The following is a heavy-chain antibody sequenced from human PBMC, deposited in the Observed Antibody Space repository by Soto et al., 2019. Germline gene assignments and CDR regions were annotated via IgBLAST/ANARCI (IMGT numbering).Heavy chain of an antibody. CDR1: GFTFSSYA. J-gene: IGHJ4*02. CDR2: ISDSATNT. D-gene: IGHD5-12*01. Sequence: PGGSLRLSCAASGFTFSSYAMSWVRQAPGKGLEWVSSISDSATNTYFADSVKGRFTMSRDNSKGTPYLQMNSLRPEDTAVYYCAKGGPRDGYKDFDYWGQGTPVTVSS. CDR3: AKGGPRDGYKDFDY. V-gene: IGHV3-23*01.